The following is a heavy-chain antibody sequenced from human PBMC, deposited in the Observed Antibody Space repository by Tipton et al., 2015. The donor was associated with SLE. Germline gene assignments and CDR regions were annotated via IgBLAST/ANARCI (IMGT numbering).Heavy chain of an antibody. Sequence: TLSLTCTVSGGSISSGDYYWSWIRQPPGKGLERIGYIYYSGSTNYNPSLKSRVTISVDTSKNQFSLKLSSVTAADTAVYYCARDGAQAFDYWGQGTLVTVSS. CDR2: IYYSGST. J-gene: IGHJ4*02. CDR1: GGSISSGDYY. V-gene: IGHV4-61*08. CDR3: ARDGAQAFDY.